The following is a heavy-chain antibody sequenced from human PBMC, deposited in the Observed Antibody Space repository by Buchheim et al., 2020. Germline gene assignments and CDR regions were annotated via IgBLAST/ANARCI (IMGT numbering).Heavy chain of an antibody. CDR1: GFTFSSYS. CDR2: ISSSSRTL. CDR3: ARDGYNYSNFDY. J-gene: IGHJ4*02. Sequence: EVQLVESGGGLVQPGGSLRLSCAASGFTFSSYSMNWVRQAPGKGLEWVSYISSSSRTLYYAESVKGRFTISRDNAKKSLLLQMNSLRDEDTAVYYCARDGYNYSNFDYWGQGTL. V-gene: IGHV3-48*02. D-gene: IGHD5-24*01.